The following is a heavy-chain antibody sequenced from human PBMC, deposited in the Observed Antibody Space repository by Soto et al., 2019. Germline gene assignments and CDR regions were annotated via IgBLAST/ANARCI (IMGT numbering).Heavy chain of an antibody. V-gene: IGHV3-30-3*01. J-gene: IGHJ6*02. D-gene: IGHD3-10*01. CDR2: ISYDGSNK. Sequence: QVQLVESGGGVVQPGRSLRLSCAASGFTFSSYAMHWVRQAPGKGLEWVAVISYDGSNKYYADSVKGRFTISRDNSKNTLYLQMNSLRAEDTAVYYCARWALVRGFVYYGMDVWGQGTTVTVSS. CDR3: ARWALVRGFVYYGMDV. CDR1: GFTFSSYA.